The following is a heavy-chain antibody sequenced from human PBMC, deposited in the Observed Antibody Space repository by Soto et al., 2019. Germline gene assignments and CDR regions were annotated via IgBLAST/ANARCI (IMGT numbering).Heavy chain of an antibody. V-gene: IGHV4-4*07. CDR1: GGSIISYY. CDR3: ARDVHSGSPYYYYYGMDV. Sequence: SDTLSLTCTVSGGSIISYYWSWIRQPAGKGLEWIGRIYTSGSTNYNPSLKSRVTMSVDTSKNQFSLKLSSVTAADTAVYYCARDVHSGSPYYYYYGMDVWGQGTTVTVSS. D-gene: IGHD1-26*01. J-gene: IGHJ6*02. CDR2: IYTSGST.